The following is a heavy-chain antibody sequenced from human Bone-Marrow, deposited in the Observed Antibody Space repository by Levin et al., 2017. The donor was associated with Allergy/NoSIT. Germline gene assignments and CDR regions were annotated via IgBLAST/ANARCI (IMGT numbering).Heavy chain of an antibody. D-gene: IGHD2-8*01. CDR2: ITSGSGGST. V-gene: IGHV3-23*01. CDR3: AVDAYSVCYK. CDR1: GFTFSGNA. J-gene: IGHJ4*02. Sequence: RGESLKISCAASGFTFSGNAMTWVRQAPGKGLEWVSTITSGSGGSTYYGDSVKGRFTISRDNSKNTLYLQMNSLRAEDTAVYYCAVDAYSVCYKWGQGTLVTVSS.